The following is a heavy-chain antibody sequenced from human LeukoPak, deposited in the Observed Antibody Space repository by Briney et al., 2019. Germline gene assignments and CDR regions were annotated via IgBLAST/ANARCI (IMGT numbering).Heavy chain of an antibody. J-gene: IGHJ3*02. CDR3: ARDMEPDAFDI. V-gene: IGHV3-21*01. CDR1: GFTFSSYS. CDR2: ISSSSSYI. D-gene: IGHD1-1*01. Sequence: PGGSLRLSCAASGFTFSSYSMNWVRQAPGKGLEWVSSISSSSSYIYYADSVKGRFTISRDNAKNSLYLQMNSLRAEDTAIYYCARDMEPDAFDIWGQGTMVTVSS.